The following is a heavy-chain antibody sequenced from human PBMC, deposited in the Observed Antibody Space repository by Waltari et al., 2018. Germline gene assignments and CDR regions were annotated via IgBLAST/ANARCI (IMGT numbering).Heavy chain of an antibody. CDR1: GDSITSPLYH. J-gene: IGHJ3*02. D-gene: IGHD3-3*01. Sequence: QLQLQESGPGLVQPSETLSLTSPVPGDSITSPLYHCGWIRQPPGKGLGWIGRVSANGDTYYNPSLKSRVTISVGTSKTQFSRKLSSVTAADTAVFYCARRLEMSGITYDAFDIWGQGTMVTVSS. V-gene: IGHV4-39*01. CDR3: ARRLEMSGITYDAFDI. CDR2: VSANGDT.